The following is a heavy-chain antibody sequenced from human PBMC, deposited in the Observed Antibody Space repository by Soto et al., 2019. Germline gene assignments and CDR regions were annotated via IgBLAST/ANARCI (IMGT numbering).Heavy chain of an antibody. CDR2: IIPIFGTA. V-gene: IGHV1-69*13. D-gene: IGHD3-10*01. Sequence: SVQVSCKASGGTFSSYAISWVRQAPGQGLEWMGGIIPIFGTANYAQKFQGRVTITADESTSKAYMELSSLRSEDTAVYYCARSPDWRGKYYGTEDGCFDVWGQGTMVTVSS. CDR3: ARSPDWRGKYYGTEDGCFDV. CDR1: GGTFSSYA. J-gene: IGHJ6*02.